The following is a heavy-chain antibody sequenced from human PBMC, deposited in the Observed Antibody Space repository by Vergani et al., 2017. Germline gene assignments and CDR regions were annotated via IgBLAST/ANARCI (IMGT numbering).Heavy chain of an antibody. J-gene: IGHJ6*02. CDR1: GFTFSSYG. CDR2: ISYDGSNK. Sequence: QVQLVESGGGVVQPGRSLRLSCAASGFTFSSYGMHWVRQAPGKGLEWVSVISYDGSNKYYADSVKGGFTISRDNSKNTLYLQMNSLRAEDTAVYYCAREDFYYDSSGDDWAYYGMDVWGQGTTVTVSS. D-gene: IGHD3-22*01. CDR3: AREDFYYDSSGDDWAYYGMDV. V-gene: IGHV3-30*03.